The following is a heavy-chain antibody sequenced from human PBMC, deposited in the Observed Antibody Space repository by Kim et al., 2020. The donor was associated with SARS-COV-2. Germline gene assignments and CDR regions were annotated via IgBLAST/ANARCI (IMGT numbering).Heavy chain of an antibody. CDR2: IGTAGDT. CDR1: GFTFSSYD. J-gene: IGHJ6*03. V-gene: IGHV3-13*01. Sequence: LSLTCAASGFTFSSYDMHWVRQATGKGLEWVSAIGTAGDTYYPGSVKGRFTISRENAKNSLYLQMNSLRAGDTAVYYCARGNIAAAGHYYYYYMDVW. CDR3: ARGNIAAAGHYYYYYMDV. D-gene: IGHD6-13*01.